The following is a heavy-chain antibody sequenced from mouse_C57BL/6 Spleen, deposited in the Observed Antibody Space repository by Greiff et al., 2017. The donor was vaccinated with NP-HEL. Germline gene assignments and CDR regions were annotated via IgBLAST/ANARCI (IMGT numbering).Heavy chain of an antibody. CDR2: ISDGGSYT. V-gene: IGHV5-4*01. J-gene: IGHJ1*03. Sequence: EVKLVESGGGLVKPGGSLKLSCAASGFTFSSYAMSWVRQTPEKRLEWVATISDGGSYTYYPDNVKGRFTISRDNAKNNLYLQMSHLKSEDTAMYYCARELGRDFDVWGTGTTVTVSS. D-gene: IGHD4-1*01. CDR3: ARELGRDFDV. CDR1: GFTFSSYA.